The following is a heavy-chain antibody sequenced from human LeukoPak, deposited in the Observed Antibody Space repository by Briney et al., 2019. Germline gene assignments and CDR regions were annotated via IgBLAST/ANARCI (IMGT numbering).Heavy chain of an antibody. D-gene: IGHD3-22*01. Sequence: SQTLSLTCTVSGDSINSGGYYWSWIRQHPGKGLEWIGYIYYSGSTYYSPSLRSRVSSSLDTSKNQVSLKLSSVTAADTAVYYCATQANFYDSSGYFHHWGQGTLVTVSS. J-gene: IGHJ1*01. CDR3: ATQANFYDSSGYFHH. V-gene: IGHV4-31*03. CDR1: GDSINSGGYY. CDR2: IYYSGST.